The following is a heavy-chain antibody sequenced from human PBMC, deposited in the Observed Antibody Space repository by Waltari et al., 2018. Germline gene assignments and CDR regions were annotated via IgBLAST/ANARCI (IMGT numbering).Heavy chain of an antibody. CDR1: GGSFSGYY. V-gene: IGHV4-34*01. D-gene: IGHD4-17*01. CDR2: INHSGST. CDR3: ARLPMTTVVNQAFDI. J-gene: IGHJ3*02. Sequence: QVQLQQWGAGLLKPSETLSLTCAVYGGSFSGYYWSWIRQPPGKGLEWIGEINHSGSTNYNPSLKSRVTISVDTSKNQFSLKLSSVTAADTAVYYCARLPMTTVVNQAFDIWGQGTMVTVSS.